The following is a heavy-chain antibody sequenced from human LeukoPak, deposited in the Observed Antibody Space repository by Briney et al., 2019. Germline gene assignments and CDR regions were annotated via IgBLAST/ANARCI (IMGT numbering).Heavy chain of an antibody. D-gene: IGHD2-15*01. CDR2: IYYSGST. V-gene: IGHV4-30-4*01. J-gene: IGHJ4*02. CDR1: GGSISSGDYY. Sequence: SQTLSLTCTVSGGSISSGDYYWSWIRQPPGKGLEWIGYIYYSGSTYYNPSLKSRVTISVDTSKNQFSLKLSSVTAADTAVYYCARESPTGYCSGDSCYYGGLDCWGQGTLVTVSS. CDR3: ARESPTGYCSGDSCYYGGLDC.